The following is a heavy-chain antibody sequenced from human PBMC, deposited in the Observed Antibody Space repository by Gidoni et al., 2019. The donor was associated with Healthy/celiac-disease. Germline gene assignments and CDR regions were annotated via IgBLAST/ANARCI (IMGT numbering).Heavy chain of an antibody. CDR3: ARDRSSSWYEDYYGMDV. Sequence: EVQLVESGGGLVKPGGSLRLSCAASGFTFSSYSMNWVRQAPGKGLEWVSSISSSSSYIYYADSVKGRFTISRDNAKTSLYLQMNSLRAEDTAVYYCARDRSSSWYEDYYGMDVWGQGTTVTVSS. CDR1: GFTFSSYS. CDR2: ISSSSSYI. J-gene: IGHJ6*02. D-gene: IGHD6-13*01. V-gene: IGHV3-21*01.